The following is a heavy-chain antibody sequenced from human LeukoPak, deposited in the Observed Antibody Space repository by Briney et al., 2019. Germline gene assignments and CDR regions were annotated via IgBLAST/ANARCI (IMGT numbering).Heavy chain of an antibody. J-gene: IGHJ4*02. D-gene: IGHD2-2*01. CDR1: GYSITSGYY. V-gene: IGHV4-38-2*02. CDR2: INHSGST. Sequence: PSETLPLTCTVSGYSITSGYYWAWIRQSSEKGLEWIGEINHSGSTNYNPSLKSRVTISVDTSKNQFSLKLSSVTAADTAVYYCARPQLDYWGQGTLVTVSS. CDR3: ARPQLDY.